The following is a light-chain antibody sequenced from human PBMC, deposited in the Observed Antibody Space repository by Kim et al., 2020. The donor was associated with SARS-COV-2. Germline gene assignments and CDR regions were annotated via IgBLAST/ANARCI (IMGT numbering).Light chain of an antibody. CDR3: LQTDSFPWT. CDR2: SAS. J-gene: IGKJ1*01. V-gene: IGKV1-12*02. Sequence: ASQGDRVTITCRASQEISRWLAWYQQRPGRAPKLLISSASSLQSGVPSRFSGSGSGTDFTLTIGSLQPEDLATYYCLQTDSFPWTFGQGTKVDIK. CDR1: QEISRW.